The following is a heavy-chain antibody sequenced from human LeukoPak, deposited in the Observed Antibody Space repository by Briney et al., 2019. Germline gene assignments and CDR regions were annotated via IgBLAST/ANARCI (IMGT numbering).Heavy chain of an antibody. J-gene: IGHJ4*02. CDR3: AREASWNTADY. CDR1: GYTLTELS. Sequence: APVKVSCKVSGYTLTELSMHWVRQAPGKGLEWMGGFDPEDGETIYAQKFQGRVTITADESTSTAYMELSSLRSEDTAVYYCAREASWNTADYWGQGTLVTVSS. V-gene: IGHV1-24*01. CDR2: FDPEDGET. D-gene: IGHD1/OR15-1a*01.